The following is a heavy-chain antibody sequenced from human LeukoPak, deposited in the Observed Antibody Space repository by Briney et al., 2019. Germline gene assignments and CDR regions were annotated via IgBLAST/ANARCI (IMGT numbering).Heavy chain of an antibody. J-gene: IGHJ4*02. CDR1: GFTFSNYA. CDR3: AKLLVAY. D-gene: IGHD2/OR15-2a*01. V-gene: IGHV3-23*01. Sequence: GGSLRLSCAASGFTFSNYAMSCGRQAPGEGLEWVSAISDSGAGTYYADSVKGRFTISRANSKNTLYLQMNRLRAADPAVYYCAKLLVAYWGQGTLVTVSS. CDR2: ISDSGAGT.